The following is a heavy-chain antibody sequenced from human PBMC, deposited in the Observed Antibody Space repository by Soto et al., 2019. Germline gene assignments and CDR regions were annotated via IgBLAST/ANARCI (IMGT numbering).Heavy chain of an antibody. J-gene: IGHJ6*03. CDR1: GFTFSSYG. V-gene: IGHV3-33*01. D-gene: IGHD3-16*01. Sequence: GGSLRLSCAASGFTFSSYGMHWVRQAPGKGLEWVAVIWYDGSNKYYADSVKGRFTISRDNSKNTLYLQMNSLRAEDTAVYYCARDWGAVRPPSYYMDVWGKGTTVTVSS. CDR2: IWYDGSNK. CDR3: ARDWGAVRPPSYYMDV.